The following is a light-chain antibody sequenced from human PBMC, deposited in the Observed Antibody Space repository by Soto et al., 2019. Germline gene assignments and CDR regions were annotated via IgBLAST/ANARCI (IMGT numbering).Light chain of an antibody. Sequence: DIQMNQSPSTLSASVGDRVTITCRVSQSISSWLAWYQQKPGKAPKILIYKASILESGVPSRFSGSGSGTEFTLTISSLQPDDFATYYCQHYNIYSETFGQGTKV. CDR2: KAS. J-gene: IGKJ1*01. V-gene: IGKV1-5*03. CDR3: QHYNIYSET. CDR1: QSISSW.